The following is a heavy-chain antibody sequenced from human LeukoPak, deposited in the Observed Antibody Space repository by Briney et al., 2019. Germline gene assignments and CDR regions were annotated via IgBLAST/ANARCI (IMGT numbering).Heavy chain of an antibody. D-gene: IGHD3-22*01. CDR1: GYTFTNYG. Sequence: GASVKVSCKASGYTFTNYGIRWVRQAPGQGLEWMGWISTYNGNTKYAQKFQGRVTMTTDTSTSTAYMELRSLRSDDTALYYCARNSSGYPHAFDYWGQGTLVTVSS. CDR3: ARNSSGYPHAFDY. J-gene: IGHJ4*02. V-gene: IGHV1-18*01. CDR2: ISTYNGNT.